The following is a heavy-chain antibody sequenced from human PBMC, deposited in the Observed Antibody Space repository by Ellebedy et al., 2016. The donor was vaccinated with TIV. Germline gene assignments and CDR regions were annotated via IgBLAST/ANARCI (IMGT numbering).Heavy chain of an antibody. J-gene: IGHJ4*02. V-gene: IGHV1-69*04. CDR1: GDTFSRYA. CDR2: IIPILGIT. Sequence: ASVKVSCKASGDTFSRYAISWVRQAPGHGLEWMGRIIPILGITNYAQKFQGRITVTADKSTSTAYMELRSLRSDETAVYYCARDRMTVLTGHDPDYWGQGTPVTVSS. CDR3: ARDRMTVLTGHDPDY. D-gene: IGHD3-9*01.